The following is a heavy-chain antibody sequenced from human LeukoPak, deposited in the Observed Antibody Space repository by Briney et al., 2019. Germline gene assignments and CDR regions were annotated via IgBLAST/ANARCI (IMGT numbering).Heavy chain of an antibody. CDR1: GFTFSSYA. CDR3: ARGSYYDSSGSFYFDY. Sequence: GGSLRLSCAASGFTFSSYAMSWVRQAPGKGLEWVSGISGSGDNTYYADSVKGRFTISRDNSKNTLYVQVNSLGPEDTAAYYCARGSYYDSSGSFYFDYWGQGTLVTVSS. D-gene: IGHD3-22*01. V-gene: IGHV3-23*01. J-gene: IGHJ4*02. CDR2: ISGSGDNT.